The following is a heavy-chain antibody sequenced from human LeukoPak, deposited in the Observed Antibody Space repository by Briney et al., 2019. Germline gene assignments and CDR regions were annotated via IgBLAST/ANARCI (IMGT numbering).Heavy chain of an antibody. V-gene: IGHV4-59*12. Sequence: SETLSLTCTVSGGSISSYYWSWIRQPPGKGLEWIGYIYYSGSTNYNPSLKSRVTLSVDTSKNQSSLRLSSVTAADTAVYYCARRTFGGVIAYWGQGTLVTVSS. D-gene: IGHD3-16*02. CDR3: ARRTFGGVIAY. CDR2: IYYSGST. J-gene: IGHJ4*02. CDR1: GGSISSYY.